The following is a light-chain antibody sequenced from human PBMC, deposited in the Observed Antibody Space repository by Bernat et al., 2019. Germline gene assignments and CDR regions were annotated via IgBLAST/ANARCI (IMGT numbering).Light chain of an antibody. V-gene: IGKV1-9*01. CDR3: QHLNNFPIT. CDR1: QVIGIY. J-gene: IGKJ5*01. Sequence: DIQLTQSPPFLSASVGDRVTITCRASQVIGIYLDWYQQKPGKAPKLLIYGASTLQTGVPSRFSGSGSGTEFTLTINNLQPEDFATFYCQHLNNFPITFGQGTRLESK. CDR2: GAS.